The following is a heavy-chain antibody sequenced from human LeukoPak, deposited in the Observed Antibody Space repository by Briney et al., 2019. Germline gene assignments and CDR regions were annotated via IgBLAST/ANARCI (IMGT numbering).Heavy chain of an antibody. CDR2: IIPILGIA. CDR1: GGTFSSYA. V-gene: IGHV1-69*04. J-gene: IGHJ4*02. D-gene: IGHD5-24*01. Sequence: SVKVSCKASGGTFSSYAISWVRQAPGQGLEWMGRIIPILGIANYAQKFQGRVTITADKSTSTAYMELSSLRSGDTAVYYCARVGDGYKYDYWGQGTLVTVSS. CDR3: ARVGDGYKYDY.